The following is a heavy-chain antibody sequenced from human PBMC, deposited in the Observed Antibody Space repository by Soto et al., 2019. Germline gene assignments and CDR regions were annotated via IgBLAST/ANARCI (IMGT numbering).Heavy chain of an antibody. V-gene: IGHV3-74*01. CDR3: AREFWSGGNCSPYYFDP. D-gene: IGHD3-3*01. J-gene: IGHJ5*02. CDR1: GLTFNRYW. Sequence: GWSLRLSCAASGLTFNRYWMHWVRHAPGKGLVWFSHINTDGSNTNYADSVKGRFTISRDNAKSTLFLQMNSLRDEDTAVYYCAREFWSGGNCSPYYFDPRGQGTPVTVYS. CDR2: INTDGSNT.